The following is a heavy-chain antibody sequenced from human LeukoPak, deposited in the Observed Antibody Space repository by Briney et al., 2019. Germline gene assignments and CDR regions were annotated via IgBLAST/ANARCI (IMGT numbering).Heavy chain of an antibody. D-gene: IGHD3-16*02. CDR1: GFTVSSNY. V-gene: IGHV3-53*01. CDR3: ARVLAYYDYVWGSYRYTVDAFDI. Sequence: GGSLRLSCAASGFTVSSNYMSWVRQAPGKGLEWVSVIYSGGSTYYADSVKGRFTISRDNSKNTLYLQMNSLRAEDTAVYYCARVLAYYDYVWGSYRYTVDAFDIWGQGTMVAVSS. J-gene: IGHJ3*02. CDR2: IYSGGST.